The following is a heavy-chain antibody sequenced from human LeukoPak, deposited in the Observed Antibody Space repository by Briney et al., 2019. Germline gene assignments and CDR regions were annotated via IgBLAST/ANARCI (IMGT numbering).Heavy chain of an antibody. CDR3: ARGPHYYSYYGLDV. CDR1: AGSTSIYY. Sequence: SETLSLTCTVSAGSTSIYYWSWIRRPPGKGLEWIGSIYYTGSTNYNPSLESRVTMSVDTSKNQFSLKLSSLTAADTAMYFCARGPHYYSYYGLDVWGQGTTVTVSS. J-gene: IGHJ6*02. V-gene: IGHV4-59*01. CDR2: IYYTGST.